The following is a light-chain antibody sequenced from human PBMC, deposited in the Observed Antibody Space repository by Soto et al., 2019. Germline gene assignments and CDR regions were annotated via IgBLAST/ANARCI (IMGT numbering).Light chain of an antibody. J-gene: IGLJ3*02. CDR2: SNN. CDR1: SSNIGSNY. Sequence: QSVLTQPPSASGTPGPRVTISCSGSSSNIGSNYVYWYQQLPGTAPKLLIYSNNQRPSGVPDRFSGSKSGTSASLAISGLRSEDEADYYCAAWDDSLSGLVFGGGTKVTVL. CDR3: AAWDDSLSGLV. V-gene: IGLV1-47*02.